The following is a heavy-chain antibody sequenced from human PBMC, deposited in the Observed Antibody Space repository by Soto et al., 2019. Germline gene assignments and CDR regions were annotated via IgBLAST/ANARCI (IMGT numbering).Heavy chain of an antibody. CDR1: GFTFSSYG. Sequence: QVQLVESGGGVVQPGRSLRLTCAASGFTFSSYGIHWVRQAPGKGLEWVAVVWFDGSKSYYVDCVKGRFTVSKDNAENTVYLQMTSMRAEDTAVYYCARALGYCGGGDCYGVGTDDVFDIWGQGTIVTVSS. V-gene: IGHV3-33*01. CDR2: VWFDGSKS. J-gene: IGHJ3*02. CDR3: ARALGYCGGGDCYGVGTDDVFDI. D-gene: IGHD2-15*01.